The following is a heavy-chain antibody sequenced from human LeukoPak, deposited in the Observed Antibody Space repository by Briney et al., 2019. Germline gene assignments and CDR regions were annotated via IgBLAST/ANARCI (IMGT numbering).Heavy chain of an antibody. CDR3: ARVGADIVVVVAAIDYYYMDV. CDR1: GYTFTSYD. D-gene: IGHD2-15*01. V-gene: IGHV1-8*01. Sequence: GASVKVSCKASGYTFTSYDINWVRQATGQGLEWMGWMNPNSGNTGCAQKFQGRVTMTRNTSISTAYMELSSLRSEDTAVYYCARVGADIVVVVAAIDYYYMDVWGKGTTVTVSS. J-gene: IGHJ6*03. CDR2: MNPNSGNT.